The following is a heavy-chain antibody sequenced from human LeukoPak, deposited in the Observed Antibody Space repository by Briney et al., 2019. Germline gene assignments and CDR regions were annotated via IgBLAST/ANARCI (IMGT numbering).Heavy chain of an antibody. J-gene: IGHJ4*02. V-gene: IGHV4-59*01. CDR3: ARAVGTIFGVDSRQQAFDY. D-gene: IGHD3-3*01. CDR1: GGSISSYY. CDR2: IYYSGST. Sequence: PSETLSLTCTVSGGSISSYYWSWIRQPPGKGLERIGYIYYSGSTNYNPSLKSRVTISVDTSKNQFSLKLSSVTAADTAVYYCARAVGTIFGVDSRQQAFDYWGQGTLVTVSS.